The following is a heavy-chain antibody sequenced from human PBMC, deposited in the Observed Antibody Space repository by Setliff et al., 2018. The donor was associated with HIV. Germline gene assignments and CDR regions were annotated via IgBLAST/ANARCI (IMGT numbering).Heavy chain of an antibody. CDR2: ISYDASRI. CDR1: GLTFSTFA. J-gene: IGHJ4*02. Sequence: PGGSLRLSCVASGLTFSTFAMHWVRQAPGKGLEWVSVISYDASRISYADSVKGRFTISRDNSKNTLFLQLNSLRPEDTAVYYCARPYSTSSGFFDYWGQGTLVTVS. CDR3: ARPYSTSSGFFDY. V-gene: IGHV3-30*01. D-gene: IGHD6-6*01.